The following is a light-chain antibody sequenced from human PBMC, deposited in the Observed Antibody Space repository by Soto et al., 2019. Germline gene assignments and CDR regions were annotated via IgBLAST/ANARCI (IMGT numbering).Light chain of an antibody. CDR3: CSYAGSPYV. CDR2: DVS. J-gene: IGLJ1*01. Sequence: QSVLTQPRSVSGSPGQSVTISCTGTSSDVGGYNYVSWLQQHPGNTPKVMIYDVSKRPSGVPDRFSGSKSGNTASLTISGLQAEDEADYYCCSYAGSPYVFGTGTRSPS. V-gene: IGLV2-11*01. CDR1: SSDVGGYNY.